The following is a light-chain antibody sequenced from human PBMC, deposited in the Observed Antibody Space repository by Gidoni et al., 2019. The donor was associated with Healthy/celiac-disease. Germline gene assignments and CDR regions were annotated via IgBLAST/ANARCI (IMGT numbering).Light chain of an antibody. CDR3: QQRSNWSLT. CDR2: DAS. J-gene: IGKJ4*01. Sequence: EIALTHSPATLSWSPGERATLSCKASQSVSSYLTWYQQKPGQAPRLLIYDASNRATGLPARFSGSGSGTDFTLTISSLEPEDFAVYYCQQRSNWSLTFGGGTKVEIK. CDR1: QSVSSY. V-gene: IGKV3-11*01.